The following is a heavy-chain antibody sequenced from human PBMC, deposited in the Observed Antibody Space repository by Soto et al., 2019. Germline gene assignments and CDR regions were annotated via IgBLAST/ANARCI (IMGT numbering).Heavy chain of an antibody. Sequence: LRLSCAASGFTFSNAWMTWVRQAPGKGLEWVGRIKSKTNGGTTDYAAPVKGRFTISRDDSKSTMYLQMSSLKTEDTAVYYCTTDDPINRNWGRGTLVTVSS. CDR2: IKSKTNGGTT. V-gene: IGHV3-15*01. CDR3: TTDDPINRN. D-gene: IGHD3-10*01. J-gene: IGHJ4*02. CDR1: GFTFSNAW.